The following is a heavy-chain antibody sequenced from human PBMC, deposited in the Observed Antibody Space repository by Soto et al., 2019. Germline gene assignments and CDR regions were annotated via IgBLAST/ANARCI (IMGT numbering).Heavy chain of an antibody. Sequence: ASVKVSCKASGYTFTSYDINWVRQATGQGLEWMGWMNPNSGNTGYAQKFQGRVTMTRHTSISTAYMELSSLRSEDTAVYYCARGQYCSSTSCYFLPAYYYYYMDVWGKGTTVTVSS. CDR1: GYTFTSYD. V-gene: IGHV1-8*01. CDR2: MNPNSGNT. J-gene: IGHJ6*03. CDR3: ARGQYCSSTSCYFLPAYYYYYMDV. D-gene: IGHD2-2*01.